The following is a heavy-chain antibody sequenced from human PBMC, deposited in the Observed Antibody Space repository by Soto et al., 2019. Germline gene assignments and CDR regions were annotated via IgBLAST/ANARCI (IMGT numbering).Heavy chain of an antibody. Sequence: SETLSLTCAVYVWSFSGYYWSWIRQPPGKGLEWIGEINHSGSTNYNPSLKSRVTISVDTSKNQFSLKLSSVTAADTAVYYCARGRRAEAPVRFDPWGQGTLVTVS. J-gene: IGHJ5*02. CDR1: VWSFSGYY. V-gene: IGHV4-34*01. D-gene: IGHD6-13*01. CDR3: ARGRRAEAPVRFDP. CDR2: INHSGST.